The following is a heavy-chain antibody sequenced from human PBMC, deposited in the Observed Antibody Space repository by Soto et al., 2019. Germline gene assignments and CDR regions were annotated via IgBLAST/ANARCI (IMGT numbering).Heavy chain of an antibody. CDR2: ISTSSGNT. V-gene: IGHV1-18*04. D-gene: IGHD5-12*01. J-gene: IGHJ4*02. CDR1: GYTFTSNS. CDR3: ARGGGYAVDY. Sequence: QVQLVQSGSELRKPGASVKVSCKASGYTFTSNSITWVRQAPGQGLEWMGWISTSSGNTKFAQKFQGRVTLTTDTSTSRAYMERKSLRSDDTAVYYCARGGGYAVDYWGQGTLVTVST.